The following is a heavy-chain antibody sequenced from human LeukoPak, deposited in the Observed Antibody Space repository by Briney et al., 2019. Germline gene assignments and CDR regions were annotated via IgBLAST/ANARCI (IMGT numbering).Heavy chain of an antibody. CDR2: INHSGST. D-gene: IGHD6-19*01. Sequence: PSETLSLTCAVYGGSFSGYYWSWIRQPPGKGLEWLGEINHSGSTNYNPSLKSRVTISVDTSKNQFSLKLSSVTAADTAVYYCARGPRQNSSFYVWGQGTLVNVSS. CDR1: GGSFSGYY. V-gene: IGHV4-34*01. J-gene: IGHJ4*02. CDR3: ARGPRQNSSFYV.